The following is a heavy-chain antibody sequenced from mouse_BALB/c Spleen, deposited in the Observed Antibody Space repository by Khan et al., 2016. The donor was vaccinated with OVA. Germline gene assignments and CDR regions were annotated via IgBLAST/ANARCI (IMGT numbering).Heavy chain of an antibody. D-gene: IGHD3-1*01. CDR2: IYPGGGYT. CDR1: GYTFSNYW. V-gene: IGHV1-63*02. CDR3: AGRGAARATWYYFDN. Sequence: QVQLKQSGTELARPGTSVKMSCKAAGYTFSNYWIGWVKQRPGHGLEWIGDIYPGGGYTNYNENFTGKATLTADTSSSTAYMQLSNRASEESDIYSCAGRGAARATWYYFDNWGQGTTLTVSS. J-gene: IGHJ2*01.